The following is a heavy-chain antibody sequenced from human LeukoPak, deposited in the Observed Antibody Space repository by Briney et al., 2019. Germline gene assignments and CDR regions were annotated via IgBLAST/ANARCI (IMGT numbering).Heavy chain of an antibody. J-gene: IGHJ4*02. CDR2: INPHSGGT. Sequence: GASVKVSCKASGYTFTGYYMHWVRQAPGQGLEWMGWINPHSGGTNYAQKFQGRVTMTRDTSISTAYMDLSSLISNDTAVYYCARLYGGNSLGQMDYWGQGTLVTVS. CDR1: GYTFTGYY. CDR3: ARLYGGNSLGQMDY. V-gene: IGHV1-2*02. D-gene: IGHD4-23*01.